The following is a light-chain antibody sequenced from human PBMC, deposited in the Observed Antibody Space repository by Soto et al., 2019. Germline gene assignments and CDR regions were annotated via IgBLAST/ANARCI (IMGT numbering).Light chain of an antibody. V-gene: IGKV3-15*01. CDR3: QQYKNWPPEYT. Sequence: DIVMTQSPATLSVSPGERATLSCRASQSVSSNLAWYQQKPGQAPRLLLYGASTRTTGILARFSGSGSGTEFTLTISSLQSEDFVVYYCQQYKNWPPEYTFGQGTKLEIK. J-gene: IGKJ2*01. CDR2: GAS. CDR1: QSVSSN.